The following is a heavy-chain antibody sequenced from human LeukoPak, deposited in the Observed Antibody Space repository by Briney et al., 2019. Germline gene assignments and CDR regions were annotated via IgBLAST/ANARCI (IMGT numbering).Heavy chain of an antibody. D-gene: IGHD5-12*01. Sequence: SETLSLTCTVSGGSISSYYWSWIRQPPGKGLEWIGYIYYSGSTNYNPSLKSRVTISVDRSKNQFSLKLSSVTAADTAVYYCATRYSGYGGYYFDYWGQGTLVTVSS. CDR1: GGSISSYY. J-gene: IGHJ4*02. CDR2: IYYSGST. CDR3: ATRYSGYGGYYFDY. V-gene: IGHV4-59*12.